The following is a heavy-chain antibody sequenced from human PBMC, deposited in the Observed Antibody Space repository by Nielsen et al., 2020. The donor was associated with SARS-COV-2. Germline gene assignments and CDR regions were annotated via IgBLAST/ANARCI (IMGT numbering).Heavy chain of an antibody. D-gene: IGHD6-13*01. Sequence: GGSLRLSCAASGFTFDDYAMHWVRQAPGKGLEWVSGISWNSGSIGYADSVKGRFTISRDNAKNSLYLQMNSLRAEDTALYYCARDMAAAGDDAFDIWGQGTMVTVSS. CDR1: GFTFDDYA. V-gene: IGHV3-9*01. CDR3: ARDMAAAGDDAFDI. J-gene: IGHJ3*02. CDR2: ISWNSGSI.